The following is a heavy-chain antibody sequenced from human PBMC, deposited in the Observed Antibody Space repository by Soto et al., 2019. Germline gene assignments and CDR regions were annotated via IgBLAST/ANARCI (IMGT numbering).Heavy chain of an antibody. J-gene: IGHJ5*02. V-gene: IGHV3-30-3*01. Sequence: GGSLRLSCAASGFTFSSYAMHWVRQAPGKGLEWVAVISYDGSNKYYADSVKGRFTISRDNSKNTLYLQMNSLRAEDTAVYYCARAAYYYDSSGYYSAWFDPRGQGTLVTVSS. CDR2: ISYDGSNK. CDR3: ARAAYYYDSSGYYSAWFDP. D-gene: IGHD3-22*01. CDR1: GFTFSSYA.